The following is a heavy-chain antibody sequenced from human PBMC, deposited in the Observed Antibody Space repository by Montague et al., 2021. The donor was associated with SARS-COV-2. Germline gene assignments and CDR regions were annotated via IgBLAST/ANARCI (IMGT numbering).Heavy chain of an antibody. V-gene: IGHV4-34*01. CDR2: INHSGST. Sequence: SETLSLTCAVYGGSFSGYYWCWIRQPPAKGLEWIWEINHSGSTNYTSSLKSRVAISVDTSKNQLSLKVTSVTAADTAVYYCAGGVGYYYYGLDVWGPGTTVTVSS. CDR1: GGSFSGYY. CDR3: AGGVGYYYYGLDV. J-gene: IGHJ6*02. D-gene: IGHD3-22*01.